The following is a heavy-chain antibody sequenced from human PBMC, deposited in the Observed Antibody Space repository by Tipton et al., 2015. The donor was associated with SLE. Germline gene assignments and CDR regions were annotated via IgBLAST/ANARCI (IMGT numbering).Heavy chain of an antibody. D-gene: IGHD3-10*01. J-gene: IGHJ4*02. CDR2: IYHSGST. Sequence: TLSLTCTVSGGSISSSSYYWGWIRQPPGKGLEWIGEIYHSGSTNYNTSLQSRVTISVDKSKNVFSLKMTSVIAADTAVYYCARGGRLLNYYIDSWGQGTPVIVSS. CDR1: GGSISSSSYY. CDR3: ARGGRLLNYYIDS. V-gene: IGHV4-61*05.